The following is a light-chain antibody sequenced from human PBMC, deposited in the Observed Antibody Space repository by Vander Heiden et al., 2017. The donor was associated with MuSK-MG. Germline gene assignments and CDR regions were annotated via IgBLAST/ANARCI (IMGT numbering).Light chain of an antibody. CDR2: KDS. CDR1: ALPKQY. J-gene: IGLJ2*01. Sequence: SYELTQPPSVSVSPGQTARITCSGDALPKQYAYWYQQKPGQAPVLVIYKDSERPSGIPERFSGSSSGTTVTLTISGFQAEDEADYYCQSADSSGTHRVFGGGTKLTVL. CDR3: QSADSSGTHRV. V-gene: IGLV3-25*03.